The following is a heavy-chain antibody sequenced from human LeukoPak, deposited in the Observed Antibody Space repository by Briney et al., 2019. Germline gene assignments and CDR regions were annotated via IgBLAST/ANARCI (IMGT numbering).Heavy chain of an antibody. CDR2: ISGYNGKT. CDR1: GYPFTSFG. D-gene: IGHD4-11*01. Sequence: ASVKVSCKASGYPFTSFGISWVRQAPGQGLEWMGWISGYNGKTNYAHNLQGRVTMTTDTSTSTAYVELGNLRSDDMAVYYCARDRVYDYSNPRGFDYWGQGTLVTVSS. V-gene: IGHV1-18*03. CDR3: ARDRVYDYSNPRGFDY. J-gene: IGHJ4*02.